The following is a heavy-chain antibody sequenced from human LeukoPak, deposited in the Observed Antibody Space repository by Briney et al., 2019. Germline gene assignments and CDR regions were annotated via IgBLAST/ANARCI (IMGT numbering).Heavy chain of an antibody. J-gene: IGHJ6*03. CDR3: ARTKTNYYGSGSYYGGVYYYYMDV. CDR1: RFTFSDYY. V-gene: IGHV3-11*01. Sequence: PGGSLRLSCAASRFTFSDYYMSWIRQAPGKGLEWVSYISDSGSNMYYADSVKGRFTISRDNAENSLYLQMNSLRAEDTAVYFCARTKTNYYGSGSYYGGVYYYYMDVWGKGTTVTVCS. D-gene: IGHD3-10*01. CDR2: ISDSGSNM.